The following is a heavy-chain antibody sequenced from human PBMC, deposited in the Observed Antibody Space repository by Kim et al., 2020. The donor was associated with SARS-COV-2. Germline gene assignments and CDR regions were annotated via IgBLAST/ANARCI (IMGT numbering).Heavy chain of an antibody. CDR2: IYTSGST. CDR3: ARYSTSSGEFDY. D-gene: IGHD6-6*01. CDR1: GGSISSDSYY. J-gene: IGHJ4*02. Sequence: SETLSLTCTVSGGSISSDSYYWNWIRQPAGKGLEWIGRIYTSGSTNYNPSLKSRVTLSVDTSKNQFSLKLSSVTAADAAVYYCARYSTSSGEFDYWGQGTLVTVSS. V-gene: IGHV4-61*02.